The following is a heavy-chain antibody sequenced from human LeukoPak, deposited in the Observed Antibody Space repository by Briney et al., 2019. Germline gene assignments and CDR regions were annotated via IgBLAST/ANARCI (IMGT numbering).Heavy chain of an antibody. CDR3: ARAGNYYYSSGYYSHFDY. CDR2: IYYSGST. V-gene: IGHV4-59*01. J-gene: IGHJ4*02. D-gene: IGHD3-22*01. CDR1: GVSISSYY. Sequence: SETLSLTCTVSGVSISSYYWSWIRQPPGKGLEWIGYIYYSGSTNYNPSLKSRVTISVDTSKNQFSLKLSSVTAADTAVYYCARAGNYYYSSGYYSHFDYWGQGTLVTVSS.